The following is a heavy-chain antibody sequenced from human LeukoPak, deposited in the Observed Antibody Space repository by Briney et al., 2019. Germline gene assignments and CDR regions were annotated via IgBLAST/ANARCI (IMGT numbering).Heavy chain of an antibody. D-gene: IGHD1-26*01. CDR2: INQGEGEK. CDR1: GFTFSSHW. V-gene: IGHV3-7*03. Sequence: GGSLRLSCVDSGFTFSSHWMSWVRQAPGKGLEWVANINQGEGEKYYVDSVKGRFTISRVNAKKSLFLQMNSLRAEDTAVYYCARGRFIAGTTAYYFDYWGQGTLVTVSS. CDR3: ARGRFIAGTTAYYFDY. J-gene: IGHJ4*02.